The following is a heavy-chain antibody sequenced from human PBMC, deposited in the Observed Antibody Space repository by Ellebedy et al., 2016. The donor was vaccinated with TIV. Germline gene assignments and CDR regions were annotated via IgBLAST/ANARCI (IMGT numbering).Heavy chain of an antibody. CDR2: IDNAGDT. J-gene: IGHJ6*02. CDR1: GFTFSRCD. D-gene: IGHD3-16*01. Sequence: GESLKISXAASGFTFSRCDMHWVRQSTRKGLEWVASIDNAGDTYYPGSVKGRFTISRENAENSLYLQMNSLRVEDTAVYYCTRFEIISGGGYGMDVWGQGTTVTVSS. V-gene: IGHV3-13*01. CDR3: TRFEIISGGGYGMDV.